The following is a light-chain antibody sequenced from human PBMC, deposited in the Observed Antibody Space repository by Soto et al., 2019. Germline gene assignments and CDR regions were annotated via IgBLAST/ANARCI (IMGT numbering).Light chain of an antibody. Sequence: QSVLTQPPSVSGAPGQRVTISCAGSSSNIGAGYDVHWYHHLPGTAPKLLISGNTNRPSGVPDRFSGSKSGTSASLAITGLQAEDEADYYCQSYDSSLSGSVFGGGTKRPS. V-gene: IGLV1-40*01. J-gene: IGLJ2*01. CDR1: SSNIGAGYD. CDR2: GNT. CDR3: QSYDSSLSGSV.